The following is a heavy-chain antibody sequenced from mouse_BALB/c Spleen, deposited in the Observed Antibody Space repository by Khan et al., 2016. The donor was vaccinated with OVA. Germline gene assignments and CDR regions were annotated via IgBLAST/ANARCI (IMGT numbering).Heavy chain of an antibody. CDR3: ARQPYYHYNVMDY. J-gene: IGHJ4*01. CDR1: GFSLTNYG. V-gene: IGHV2-6-1*01. CDR2: IWSDGSS. D-gene: IGHD2-10*01. Sequence: QVQLKQSGPGLVAPSQSLSITCTISGFSLTNYGIHWVRQPPGKGLEWLVVIWSDGSSTYNSALKSRLPITKDNYRSQVFLKMNSLQTDDTAIYFCARQPYYHYNVMDYWGQGTSVTVSS.